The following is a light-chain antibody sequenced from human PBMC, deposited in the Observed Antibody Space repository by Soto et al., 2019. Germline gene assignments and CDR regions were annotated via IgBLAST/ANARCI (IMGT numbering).Light chain of an antibody. CDR1: QTINNY. J-gene: IGKJ2*01. Sequence: DIPMTQSPSSLSASLGDRVTITCRASQTINNYLHWYQQRPGEAPKLLIYSASNLQTGVPPRFSGSGSGKHFSLTMSSLQPEDFATYYCHKSYSTHHTFGQGTIVEIK. CDR3: HKSYSTHHT. V-gene: IGKV1-39*01. CDR2: SAS.